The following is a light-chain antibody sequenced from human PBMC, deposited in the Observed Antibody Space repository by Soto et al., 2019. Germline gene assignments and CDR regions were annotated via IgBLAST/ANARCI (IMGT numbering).Light chain of an antibody. J-gene: IGKJ1*01. CDR1: QSVTSNY. Sequence: EIVLTQSPGTLSLSPGERATLSCRASQSVTSNYLAWYQQKPGQAPRLLIHGASNRATGIPDRFSGSGSETDFTLTISRLEPEDFAVYYCQQYGSSPPWTFGQGTKVDIK. V-gene: IGKV3-20*01. CDR3: QQYGSSPPWT. CDR2: GAS.